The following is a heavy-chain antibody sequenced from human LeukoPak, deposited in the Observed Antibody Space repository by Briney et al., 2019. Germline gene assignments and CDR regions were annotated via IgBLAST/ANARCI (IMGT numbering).Heavy chain of an antibody. Sequence: GGSLRLSCAVSGFPFSSFGMHWVRQAPDKGLEWVAVISYDGSNQYYADSVRGRFTISRDDSKNTLYLQMNSLRAEDTALYYCAKDYRLIATRPWFLIDFWGQGTLVTVSS. D-gene: IGHD2-15*01. J-gene: IGHJ4*02. CDR1: GFPFSSFG. CDR3: AKDYRLIATRPWFLIDF. V-gene: IGHV3-30*18. CDR2: ISYDGSNQ.